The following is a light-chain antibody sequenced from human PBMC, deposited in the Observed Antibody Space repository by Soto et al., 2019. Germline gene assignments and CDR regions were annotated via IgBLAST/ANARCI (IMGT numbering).Light chain of an antibody. CDR1: RTIRSY. CDR3: QQSYTMPFT. V-gene: IGKV1-39*01. Sequence: DIQMTQSPSSLSASVGDRVTITCRASRTIRSYLNWYQQKSGKAPKLLIFGASNLQTGVPSRFSGRGSETEFTLNISSLQPEDCATYSCQQSYTMPFTFGPGTKV. CDR2: GAS. J-gene: IGKJ3*01.